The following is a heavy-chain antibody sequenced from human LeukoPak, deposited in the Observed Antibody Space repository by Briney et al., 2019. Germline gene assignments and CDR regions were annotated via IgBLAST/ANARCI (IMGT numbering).Heavy chain of an antibody. J-gene: IGHJ5*02. CDR2: IYYTGTT. D-gene: IGHD6-13*01. V-gene: IGHV4-59*08. CDR3: ARHRGGSSWLNWFDP. Sequence: SETLSLTCTVSGGSISSYYWTWIRQPPGKGLEWIGYIYYTGTTNYNPSLKSRVTISVDTSKNQFFLKLSPVTAADTAVYYCARHRGGSSWLNWFDPWGQGTLVTVSS. CDR1: GGSISSYY.